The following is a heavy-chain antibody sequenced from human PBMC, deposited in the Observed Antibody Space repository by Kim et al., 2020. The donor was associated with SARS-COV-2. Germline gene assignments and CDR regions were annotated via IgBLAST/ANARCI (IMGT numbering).Heavy chain of an antibody. V-gene: IGHV4-59*01. CDR1: GGSISSFY. Sequence: SETLSLTCTVSGGSISSFYWSWIRQSSGRGLEWIGYIYHGGSTNYNPSLKSRVTMSIDTSRNQFSLRLTSVTAADTAVYYCARHQFDRYCSNTNCLRGFDHWGQGILVTVSS. J-gene: IGHJ4*02. CDR3: ARHQFDRYCSNTNCLRGFDH. CDR2: IYHGGST. D-gene: IGHD2-2*01.